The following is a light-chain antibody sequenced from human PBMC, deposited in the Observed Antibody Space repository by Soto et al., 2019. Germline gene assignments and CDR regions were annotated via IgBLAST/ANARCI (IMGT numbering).Light chain of an antibody. Sequence: DIQMTQSASTLSASVGDRVTITCRASQSISSWLAWYQQKPGKAPKLLIYDASSLESGVPSRFSGSGSGTEFTLTISSLQPVDFATYYCQQYNSYSWTFGQGTKVEIK. V-gene: IGKV1-5*01. CDR1: QSISSW. CDR2: DAS. J-gene: IGKJ1*01. CDR3: QQYNSYSWT.